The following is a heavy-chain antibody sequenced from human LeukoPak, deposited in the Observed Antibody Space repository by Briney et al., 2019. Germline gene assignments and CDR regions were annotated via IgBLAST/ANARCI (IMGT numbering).Heavy chain of an antibody. J-gene: IGHJ4*02. Sequence: SETLSLTCAVYGGSFSGYYWSWIRQPPGKGLEWIGEINHSGSINYNPSLKSRVTISVDTSKNQFSLKLSSVTAADTAVYYCARHLSKVYYYGSGRGFDYWGQGTLVTVSS. CDR2: INHSGSI. CDR1: GGSFSGYY. CDR3: ARHLSKVYYYGSGRGFDY. V-gene: IGHV4-34*01. D-gene: IGHD3-10*01.